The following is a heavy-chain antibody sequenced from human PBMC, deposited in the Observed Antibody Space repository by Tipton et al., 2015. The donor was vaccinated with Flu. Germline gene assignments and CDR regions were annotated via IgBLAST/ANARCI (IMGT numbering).Heavy chain of an antibody. CDR2: VKSRKDGGTT. D-gene: IGHD5-12*01. CDR1: GFTFRNAW. V-gene: IGHV3-15*05. CDR3: TAGYGTSDCDF. Sequence: SLRLSCAASGFTFRNAWMTWVRQAPGKGLEWVGRVKSRKDGGTTDYAAAVTDRFTISRDDSKDTVTLQMNSRKIEDTAVYYCTAGYGTSDCDFWGQGTLVTVSS. J-gene: IGHJ4*02.